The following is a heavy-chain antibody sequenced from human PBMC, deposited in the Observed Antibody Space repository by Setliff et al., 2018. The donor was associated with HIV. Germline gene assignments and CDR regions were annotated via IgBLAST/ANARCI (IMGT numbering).Heavy chain of an antibody. V-gene: IGHV3-7*01. CDR3: ARGHVGAFDI. CDR1: GYIFSTSW. CDR2: VKPDGSGI. J-gene: IGHJ3*02. Sequence: GSLKISCAASGYIFSTSWMSWVRQAPGKGPEWVANVKPDGSGIYYVDSVKGRFTISRDNAKNSLYLDMNSLRAEDTAVYYCARGHVGAFDIWGQGTMVTVSS.